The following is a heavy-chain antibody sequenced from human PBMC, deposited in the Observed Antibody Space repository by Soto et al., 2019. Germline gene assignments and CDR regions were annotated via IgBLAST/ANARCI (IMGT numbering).Heavy chain of an antibody. V-gene: IGHV3-30-3*01. D-gene: IGHD2-8*01. CDR2: ISYDGSIK. CDR3: ARGLVLMMSPTNNWFDP. Sequence: GGSLRLSCAASGFPFNNYAMHWVRQAPGKGLEWVAIISYDGSIKSYKDSVKGRFTISRDNHKTTLHLQANSLRADATAVYYCARGLVLMMSPTNNWFDPCGQGTLITVSS. J-gene: IGHJ5*02. CDR1: GFPFNNYA.